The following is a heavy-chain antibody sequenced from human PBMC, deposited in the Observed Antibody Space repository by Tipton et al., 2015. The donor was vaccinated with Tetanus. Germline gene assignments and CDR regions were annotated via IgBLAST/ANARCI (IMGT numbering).Heavy chain of an antibody. CDR1: GGSISSPQYH. D-gene: IGHD3-9*01. CDR3: ARGYNGYDILTAYPHYFDS. J-gene: IGHJ4*02. Sequence: GLVKPSETLSLSCTASGGSISSPQYHWGWIRQPPGKGLEWVGSVYHSGTTYHNPSLKSRVTISVDTSKNHFSLRLSSVTAADTAVYFCARGYNGYDILTAYPHYFDSWGQGTLVTVSS. V-gene: IGHV4-39*02. CDR2: VYHSGTT.